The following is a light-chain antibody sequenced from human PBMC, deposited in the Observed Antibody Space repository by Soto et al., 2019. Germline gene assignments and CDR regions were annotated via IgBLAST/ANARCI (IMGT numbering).Light chain of an antibody. V-gene: IGKV1-39*01. CDR3: QQSYSSPRT. CDR2: AGP. Sequence: DIQLPQPPSTLSASVGDSVTITCRTSQNIDTYLNWYQLKPGKAPKLLLSAGPDFQGDVPPNFSGTGSGTDFTLTISVLQPGDSATYFCQQSYSSPRTFGQGTKVEIK. J-gene: IGKJ1*01. CDR1: QNIDTY.